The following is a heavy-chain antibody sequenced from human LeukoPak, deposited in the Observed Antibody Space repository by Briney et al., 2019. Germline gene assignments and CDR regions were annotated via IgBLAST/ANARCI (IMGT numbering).Heavy chain of an antibody. J-gene: IGHJ6*02. V-gene: IGHV4-30-4*01. CDR1: GGSISSGDYY. Sequence: SQTLSLTCTVSGGSISSGDYYWSWIRQPPGKGLEWIGYIYYSGSTYYNPSLKSRVTISVDTSKNQFSLKLSSVTAADTAVYYCVRERGDYYGSGSYYKAYYYGMDVWGQGTTVTVSS. D-gene: IGHD3-10*01. CDR3: VRERGDYYGSGSYYKAYYYGMDV. CDR2: IYYSGST.